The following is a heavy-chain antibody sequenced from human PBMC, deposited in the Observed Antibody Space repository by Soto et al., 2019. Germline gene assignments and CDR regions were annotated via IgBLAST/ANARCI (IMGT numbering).Heavy chain of an antibody. CDR2: ISYDGSNK. CDR1: GFTFSTYG. Sequence: QVQLVESGGGVVQPGRSLRLSCAASGFTFSTYGMHWVRQAPGKGLEWVAFISYDGSNKYYADSVKGRFTISRDNSKNTLYLQMSSLRAEDTAGYYCARVVPAAMYYYYGMDVWGQGTTVTVSS. J-gene: IGHJ6*02. CDR3: ARVVPAAMYYYYGMDV. V-gene: IGHV3-30*03. D-gene: IGHD2-2*01.